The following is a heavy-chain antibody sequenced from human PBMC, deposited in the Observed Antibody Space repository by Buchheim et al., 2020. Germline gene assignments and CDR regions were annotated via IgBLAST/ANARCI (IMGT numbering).Heavy chain of an antibody. J-gene: IGHJ4*02. Sequence: QVQLQESGPGLVKPSETLSLTCSVSGGSISGYYWSWIRQPPGKGLEWIGYIYYSGRSNYNPSLKSRVAMSVDTSKNQSSLNLSSVAAADRAVYYCAGGGRSHGYWGQGTL. CDR1: GGSISGYY. CDR2: IYYSGRS. CDR3: AGGGRSHGY. V-gene: IGHV4-59*01. D-gene: IGHD1-26*01.